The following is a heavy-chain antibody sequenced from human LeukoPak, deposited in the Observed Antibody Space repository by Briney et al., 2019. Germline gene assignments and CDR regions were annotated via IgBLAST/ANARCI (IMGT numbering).Heavy chain of an antibody. Sequence: GRSLRLSCAASGFTFDDYAMHWVRQAPGKGLEWVSAISGSGGSTYYADSVKGRFTISRDNSKNTLYLQMNSLRAEDTAVYYCAKEQKLAVAGTTDYWGQGTLVTVSS. CDR1: GFTFDDYA. CDR2: ISGSGGST. J-gene: IGHJ4*02. CDR3: AKEQKLAVAGTTDY. V-gene: IGHV3-23*01. D-gene: IGHD6-19*01.